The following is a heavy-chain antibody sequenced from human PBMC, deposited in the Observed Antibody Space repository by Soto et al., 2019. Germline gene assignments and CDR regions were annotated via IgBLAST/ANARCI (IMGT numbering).Heavy chain of an antibody. D-gene: IGHD6-19*01. V-gene: IGHV3-23*01. CDR2: ISGSGGST. J-gene: IGHJ3*02. Sequence: PGGSLRLSCAASGFTYSTYYIHWVRQAPEKGLERVTAISGSGGSTYYADSVKGRFTISRDNSKNTLYLQMNSLRAVDMVVYYCAKEWQWLAEDAFDIWGQGTMVTVSS. CDR1: GFTYSTYY. CDR3: AKEWQWLAEDAFDI.